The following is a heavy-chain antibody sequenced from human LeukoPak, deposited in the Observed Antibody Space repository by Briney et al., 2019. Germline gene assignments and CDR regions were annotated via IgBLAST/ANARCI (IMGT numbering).Heavy chain of an antibody. J-gene: IGHJ4*02. CDR2: ISSSGSTI. V-gene: IGHV3-48*03. D-gene: IGHD5-18*01. Sequence: GGSLRLSCAASGFTFSSYEMNWVRQAPGKGLEWVSYISSSGSTIYYADSVKGRFTISRDNAKNSLYLQMNSLRAEDTALYYCARDRGYSYGSYFDYWGQGTLVTVSS. CDR1: GFTFSSYE. CDR3: ARDRGYSYGSYFDY.